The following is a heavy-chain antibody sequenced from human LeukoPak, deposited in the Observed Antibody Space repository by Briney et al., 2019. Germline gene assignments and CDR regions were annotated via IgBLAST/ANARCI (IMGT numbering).Heavy chain of an antibody. D-gene: IGHD1-20*01. CDR3: AAYSWKEAIP. Sequence: GGSLRLSCVASGFTFSNYWMHWVRQAPGKGLEWVSVIYSGGNTYYADSVKGRFTISRDSSKNTLYLQMNTLRAEDTAVYYCAAYSWKEAIPWGQGTLVTVSS. V-gene: IGHV3-66*01. CDR1: GFTFSNYW. CDR2: IYSGGNT. J-gene: IGHJ5*02.